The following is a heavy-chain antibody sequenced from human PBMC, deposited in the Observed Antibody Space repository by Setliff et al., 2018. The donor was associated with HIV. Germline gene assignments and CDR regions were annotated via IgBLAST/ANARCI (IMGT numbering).Heavy chain of an antibody. V-gene: IGHV4-39*01. Sequence: PSETLSLTCTVSGGSISSSSYYWGWIRQPPGKGLEWIGSIYYSGSTYYNPSLKSRVTISVDTSKNQFSLKLSSVAAADTAVYYCARHIVGGWDAFDIWGQGTMVTVS. J-gene: IGHJ3*02. CDR1: GGSISSSSYY. CDR3: ARHIVGGWDAFDI. D-gene: IGHD1-26*01. CDR2: IYYSGST.